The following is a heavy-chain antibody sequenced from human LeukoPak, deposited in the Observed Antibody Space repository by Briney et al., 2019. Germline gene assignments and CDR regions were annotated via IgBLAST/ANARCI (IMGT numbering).Heavy chain of an antibody. V-gene: IGHV1-18*01. J-gene: IGHJ4*02. CDR1: NYTFTSYG. CDR3: AGSLGYCTSNVCYLKY. D-gene: IGHD2-8*01. Sequence: ASVKVSCKASNYTFTSYGISWVRQAPGQGLEWMGWISGYNGKTNYAQKFQGRVTMTTDTYTNTAYMELRSLRSDDTAVYYCAGSLGYCTSNVCYLKYWGQGTLVTVSS. CDR2: ISGYNGKT.